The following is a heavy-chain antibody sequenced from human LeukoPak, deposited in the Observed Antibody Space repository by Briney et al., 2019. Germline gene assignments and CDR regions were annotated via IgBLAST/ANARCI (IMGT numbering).Heavy chain of an antibody. CDR2: IYPGDSAT. CDR3: VRGGYCSGTSCYPYYFDS. D-gene: IGHD2-2*01. V-gene: IGHV5-51*01. CDR1: GCSFTSYW. J-gene: IGHJ4*02. Sequence: PGESLKISCKGSGCSFTSYWIGWVRQMPGKGLEWMVIIYPGDSATRYSPSFEGQVAISADKSISTAYLQWSSLKASDTALYYCVRGGYCSGTSCYPYYFDSWGQGTLVTVSS.